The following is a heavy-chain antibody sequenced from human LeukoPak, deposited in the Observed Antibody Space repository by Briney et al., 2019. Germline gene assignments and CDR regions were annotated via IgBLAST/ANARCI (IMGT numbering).Heavy chain of an antibody. D-gene: IGHD5-18*01. CDR1: GFTFRAYW. V-gene: IGHV3-74*01. Sequence: PGGSLRLSCAASGFTFRAYWMHWVRQTPGKGLVWVSRIDGDGSTTNYADSVKGRFTISRDNAKNTLYLQMNSLRAEDTAVFYCARDNSYGFDSWGQGTLVTVSS. J-gene: IGHJ4*02. CDR2: IDGDGSTT. CDR3: ARDNSYGFDS.